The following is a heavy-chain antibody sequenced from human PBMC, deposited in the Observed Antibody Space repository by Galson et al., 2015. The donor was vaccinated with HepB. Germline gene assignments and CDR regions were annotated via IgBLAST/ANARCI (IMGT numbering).Heavy chain of an antibody. CDR1: GFTFSSYS. D-gene: IGHD3-22*01. CDR3: ARGAFDSSGYGWYFDY. Sequence: SLRLSCAASGFTFSSYSMNWVRQAPGKGLEWVSYISSSSSTIYYADSVKGRFTISRDNAKNSLYPQMSSLRAEDTAVYYCARGAFDSSGYGWYFDYWGQGTLVTVSS. V-gene: IGHV3-48*01. CDR2: ISSSSSTI. J-gene: IGHJ4*02.